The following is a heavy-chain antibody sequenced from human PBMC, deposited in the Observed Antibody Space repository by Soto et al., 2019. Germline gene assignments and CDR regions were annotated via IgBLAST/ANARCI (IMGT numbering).Heavy chain of an antibody. CDR2: ISSSDINI. Sequence: EVQLVESGGGLIQPGGSLRLSCAASGFTFSSYSMNWVRQAPGKGLEWISYISSSDINIYYADSVKGRFTISRDIAKNSLYLHMNSLRAEDTAVYYCARDYGDYVPRNDYWGQGTLSPSPQ. CDR3: ARDYGDYVPRNDY. J-gene: IGHJ4*02. D-gene: IGHD4-17*01. CDR1: GFTFSSYS. V-gene: IGHV3-48*01.